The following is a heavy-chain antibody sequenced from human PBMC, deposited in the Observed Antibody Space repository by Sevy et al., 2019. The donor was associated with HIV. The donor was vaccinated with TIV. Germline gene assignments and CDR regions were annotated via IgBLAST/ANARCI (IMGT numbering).Heavy chain of an antibody. J-gene: IGHJ4*02. CDR1: GYTFIKHP. V-gene: IGHV1-18*01. CDR3: ARDSDGSGRYYLDYFDS. Sequence: ASVKVSCKTSGYTFIKHPLSWVRQAPGQGLEWMGCIRTYNGETKNAQKFQGRATMTRDTSTSTAYMELRGLRSDDTAVYYCARDSDGSGRYYLDYFDSWGQGTLVTVSS. D-gene: IGHD3-22*01. CDR2: IRTYNGET.